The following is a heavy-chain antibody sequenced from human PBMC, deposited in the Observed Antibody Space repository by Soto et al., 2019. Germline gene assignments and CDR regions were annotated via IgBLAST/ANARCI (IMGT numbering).Heavy chain of an antibody. J-gene: IGHJ4*02. CDR3: TTDRAGYCSGGSCYYPFDY. Sequence: SLSNAWMNWIRQAPGKGLEWVGRIKSKTDGGTTDYAAPVKGRFTISRDDSKNTLYLQMNSLKTEDTAVYYCTTDRAGYCSGGSCYYPFDYWGQGTLVTVSS. CDR1: SLSNAW. V-gene: IGHV3-15*07. CDR2: IKSKTDGGTT. D-gene: IGHD2-15*01.